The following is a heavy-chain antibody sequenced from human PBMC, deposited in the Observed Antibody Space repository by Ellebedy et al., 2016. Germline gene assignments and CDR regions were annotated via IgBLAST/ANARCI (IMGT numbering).Heavy chain of an antibody. CDR3: ARDDWVVVVGMDV. CDR2: IYYSGST. J-gene: IGHJ6*02. Sequence: SETLSLTXTVSGGSISSSSYYWGWIRQPPGKGLEWIGSIYYSGSTYYNPSLKSRVTISVDTSKNQFSLKLSSVTAADTAVYYCARDDWVVVVGMDVWGQGTTVTVSS. V-gene: IGHV4-39*07. D-gene: IGHD2-15*01. CDR1: GGSISSSSYY.